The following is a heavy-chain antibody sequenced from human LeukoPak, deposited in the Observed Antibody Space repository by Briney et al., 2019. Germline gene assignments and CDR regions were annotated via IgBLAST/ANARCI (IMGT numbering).Heavy chain of an antibody. J-gene: IGHJ4*02. CDR3: ARDSDVDTAMVH. CDR1: GFTFSSYA. CDR2: ISGSGGST. D-gene: IGHD5-18*01. Sequence: GGSLRLSCAASGFTFSSYAMSWVRQAPGKGLEWVSAISGSGGSTYYADSVKGRFIVSRDNSKNSLYLQMNSLRAEDTAVYYCARDSDVDTAMVHWGQGTLVTVSS. V-gene: IGHV3-23*01.